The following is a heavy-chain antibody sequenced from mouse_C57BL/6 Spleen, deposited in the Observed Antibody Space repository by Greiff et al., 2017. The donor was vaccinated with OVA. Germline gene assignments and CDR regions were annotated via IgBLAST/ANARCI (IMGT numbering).Heavy chain of an antibody. CDR3: ARDKIYYGYGGGTMDY. V-gene: IGHV5-4*01. D-gene: IGHD2-2*01. J-gene: IGHJ4*01. CDR1: GFTFSSYA. Sequence: EVQLVESGGGLVKPGGSLKLSCAASGFTFSSYAMSWVRQTPEKRLEWVATISDGGSYTYYPDNVKGRFTISRDNAKNNLYLQMSHLKSEDTAMYYCARDKIYYGYGGGTMDYWGQGTSVTVSS. CDR2: ISDGGSYT.